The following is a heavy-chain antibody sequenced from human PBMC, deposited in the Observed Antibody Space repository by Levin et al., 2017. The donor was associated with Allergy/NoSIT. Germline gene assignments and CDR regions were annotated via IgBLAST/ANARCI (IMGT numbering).Heavy chain of an antibody. V-gene: IGHV4-34*01. D-gene: IGHD3-10*01. CDR1: GGSFSGYY. CDR2: LNRSGST. CDR3: ARGDYGSGSYLDY. J-gene: IGHJ4*02. Sequence: TTSETLSLTCTVYGGSFSGYYWSWVRQPPGKGLEWIGELNRSGSTNYNPSLKSRVTISGDPSKNQFSLHLSSVTAADTAVYYCARGDYGSGSYLDYWGQGTLVTVSS.